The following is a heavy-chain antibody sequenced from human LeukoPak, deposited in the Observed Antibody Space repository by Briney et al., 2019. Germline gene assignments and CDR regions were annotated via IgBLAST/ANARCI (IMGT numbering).Heavy chain of an antibody. CDR2: ISYDGSNK. V-gene: IGHV3-30*18. CDR1: GFTFSSYG. CDR3: AKILAGGSGSRHDY. D-gene: IGHD1-26*01. J-gene: IGHJ4*02. Sequence: GGSLRLSCAASGFTFSSYGMHWVRQAPGKGLEWVAVISYDGSNKYYADSVKGRFTIFRDNSKNTLYLQMNSLRAEDTAVYYCAKILAGGSGSRHDYWGQGTLVTVSS.